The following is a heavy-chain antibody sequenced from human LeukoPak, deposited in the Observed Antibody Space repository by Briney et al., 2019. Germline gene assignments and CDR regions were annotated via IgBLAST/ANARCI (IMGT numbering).Heavy chain of an antibody. CDR2: ISSSSSYI. D-gene: IGHD4-23*01. CDR3: ARDGPGHETPHY. V-gene: IGHV3-21*01. CDR1: GFTFSSYT. J-gene: IGHJ4*02. Sequence: GGSLRLSCAASGFTFSSYTMNWVRQAPGKALEWVSSISSSSSYIYYADSVKGRFTISRDNAKNSLYLQMNSLRAEDTAVYYRARDGPGHETPHYWGQGTLVTVSS.